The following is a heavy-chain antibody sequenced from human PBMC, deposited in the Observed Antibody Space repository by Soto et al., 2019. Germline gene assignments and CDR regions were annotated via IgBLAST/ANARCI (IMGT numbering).Heavy chain of an antibody. Sequence: QVQLQESGPGRVKSSETLSLSCTVSGVSLSSANYYWSWVRQNPARGLEWIGYIYNSGTTYYNPSLESRVTISKDSSKNQFSLTLSSVTAADTAVYFCARVLGDYDEGQFDLWGQVTLVTVSS. J-gene: IGHJ4*02. CDR1: GVSLSSANYY. V-gene: IGHV4-31*03. CDR2: IYNSGTT. CDR3: ARVLGDYDEGQFDL. D-gene: IGHD4-17*01.